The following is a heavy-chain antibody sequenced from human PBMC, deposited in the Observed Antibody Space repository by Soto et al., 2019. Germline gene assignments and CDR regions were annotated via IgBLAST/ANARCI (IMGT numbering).Heavy chain of an antibody. CDR3: ARGDVYCSSTSCYTWSWFDP. CDR1: GYTFTSYG. CDR2: ISAGNGNT. Sequence: QVQLVQSGAEVKKPGASVKVSCKASGYTFTSYGISWVRQAPGQGLEWMGWISAGNGNTKYSQKFQGRVTITRDTSASTAYMELSSLRSEDTAVYYCARGDVYCSSTSCYTWSWFDPWGQGTLVTVSS. D-gene: IGHD2-2*02. V-gene: IGHV1-18*01. J-gene: IGHJ5*02.